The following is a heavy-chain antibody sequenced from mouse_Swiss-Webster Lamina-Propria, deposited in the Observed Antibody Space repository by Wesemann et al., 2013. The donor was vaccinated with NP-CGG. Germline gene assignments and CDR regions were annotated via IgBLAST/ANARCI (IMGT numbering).Heavy chain of an antibody. J-gene: IGHJ3*01. D-gene: IGHD4-1*01. CDR1: GYTFTDYN. CDR2: IYPNNGGT. V-gene: IGHV1S29*02. CDR3: ARCSLTGPFAY. Sequence: ASVKISCKASGYTFTDYNMDWVKQSHGKSLEWIGYIYPNNGGTGYNQKFKSKATLTVDKSSSTAYMELHSLTSEDSAVYYCARCSLTGPFAYWGQGTLVTVSA.